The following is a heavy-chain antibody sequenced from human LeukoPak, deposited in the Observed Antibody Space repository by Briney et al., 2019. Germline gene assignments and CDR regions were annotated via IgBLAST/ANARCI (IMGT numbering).Heavy chain of an antibody. CDR1: GFTFSSYA. CDR2: VSGSGST. J-gene: IGHJ4*02. Sequence: GGSLRLSCAASGFTFSSYAMSWVRQAPGKGLEWVSAVSGSGSTYYADSVKGRFTISRDNSKNTLYLQMNSLRAEDTAVYYCSKDSSSSGWVGPFDDWGQGTLVTVSS. D-gene: IGHD6-19*01. CDR3: SKDSSSSGWVGPFDD. V-gene: IGHV3-23*01.